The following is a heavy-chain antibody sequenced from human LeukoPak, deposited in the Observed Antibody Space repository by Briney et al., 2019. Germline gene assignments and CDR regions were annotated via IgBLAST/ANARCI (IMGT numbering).Heavy chain of an antibody. Sequence: PSETLSLTCTVSGGSISSGSYYWSWIRQPAGKGLEWIGRIYTSGSTNYNPSLKSRVTISVDTSKNQFSLKLSSVTAADTAVYYCARENSRVGWFDPWGQGTLVTVSS. CDR2: IYTSGST. D-gene: IGHD4-11*01. J-gene: IGHJ5*02. CDR3: ARENSRVGWFDP. CDR1: GGSISSGSYY. V-gene: IGHV4-61*02.